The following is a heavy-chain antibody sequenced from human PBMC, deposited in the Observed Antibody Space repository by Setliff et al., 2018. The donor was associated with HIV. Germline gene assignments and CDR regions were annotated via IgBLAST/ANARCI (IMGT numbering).Heavy chain of an antibody. J-gene: IGHJ4*02. CDR1: GFTFSRFE. CDR3: ARLSTRAFDY. CDR2: ISHSSSTI. V-gene: IGHV3-48*03. Sequence: LRLSCTASGFTFSRFEMNWVRQAPGKGLEWISYISHSSSTIYYEDSVKGRFIISRDNAKNSLYLQMNSLRPEDTAIYYCARLSTRAFDYWGQGTLVTVSS.